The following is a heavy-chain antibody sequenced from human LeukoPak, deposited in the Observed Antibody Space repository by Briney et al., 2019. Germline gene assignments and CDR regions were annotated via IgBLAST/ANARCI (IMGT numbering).Heavy chain of an antibody. J-gene: IGHJ6*02. Sequence: PGGSLRLSCAASGFTFSSYWMSWVRQAPGKGLEWVANIKQDGSEKYYVDSVKGRFTISRDNAKNSLYLQMNSLRAEDTAVYYCARDPRYSYGRYGMDVWGQGTTVTVSS. CDR3: ARDPRYSYGRYGMDV. CDR1: GFTFSSYW. V-gene: IGHV3-7*01. CDR2: IKQDGSEK. D-gene: IGHD5-18*01.